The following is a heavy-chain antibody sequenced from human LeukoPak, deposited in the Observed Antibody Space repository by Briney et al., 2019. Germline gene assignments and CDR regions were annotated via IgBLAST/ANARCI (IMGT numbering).Heavy chain of an antibody. CDR1: GFTFSSYW. CDR3: ARGDIVVVPAAIAYPYYYYYMDV. D-gene: IGHD2-2*02. CDR2: INSDGSST. Sequence: GGSLRLSCAASGFTFSSYWMHWVRQAPGKGLVWVSRINSDGSSTSYADSVKGRFTISRDNAKNTLYLQMNSLRAEDTAVYYCARGDIVVVPAAIAYPYYYYYMDVWGKGTTVTVSS. J-gene: IGHJ6*03. V-gene: IGHV3-74*01.